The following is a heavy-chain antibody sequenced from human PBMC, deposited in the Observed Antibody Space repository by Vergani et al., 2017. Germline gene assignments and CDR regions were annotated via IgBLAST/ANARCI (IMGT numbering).Heavy chain of an antibody. CDR3: ASDRRYSSGSKGFDY. CDR1: GFTFSSYA. V-gene: IGHV3-23*01. Sequence: EVQLLESGGGLVQPGGSLRLSCAASGFTFSSYAMSWVRQAPGKGLGWVSAISGSGGSTYYADSVKGRFTISRDNSKNTLYLQMNSLRAEDTAVYYCASDRRYSSGSKGFDYWGQGTLVTVSS. J-gene: IGHJ4*02. D-gene: IGHD6-19*01. CDR2: ISGSGGST.